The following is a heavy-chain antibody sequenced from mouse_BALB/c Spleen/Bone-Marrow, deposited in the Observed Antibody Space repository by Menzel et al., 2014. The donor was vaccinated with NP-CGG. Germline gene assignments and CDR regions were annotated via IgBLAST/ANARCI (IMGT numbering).Heavy chain of an antibody. CDR2: INPITGYI. D-gene: IGHD2-10*02. CDR3: ARSKYGNYVGFDY. J-gene: IGHJ2*01. Sequence: VKLQESGAELAKPGASVQLSCKASGYTFTSYWMHWVKQRPGQGLEWIGYINPITGYIEYNQKFKDKATLTADRSSSTAYMQLSSLTSEDSAVYYCARSKYGNYVGFDYWGQDTTLTVSS. CDR1: GYTFTSYW. V-gene: IGHV1-7*01.